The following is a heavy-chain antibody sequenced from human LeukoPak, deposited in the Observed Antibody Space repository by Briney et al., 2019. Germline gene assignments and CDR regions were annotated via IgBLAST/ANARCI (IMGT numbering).Heavy chain of an antibody. CDR3: VTDRARLFWYFDL. CDR1: GSTLSDLS. D-gene: IGHD4/OR15-4a*01. V-gene: IGHV1-24*01. J-gene: IGHJ2*01. CDR2: SDPEDGET. Sequence: GASVKASCKVSGSTLSDLSIHWVRQAPGKGLEYVGGSDPEDGETFHAQNFQGRLTMTEDTSIDTAYMELTRLRSEDTAVYYCVTDRARLFWYFDLWGRGTLVTVSS.